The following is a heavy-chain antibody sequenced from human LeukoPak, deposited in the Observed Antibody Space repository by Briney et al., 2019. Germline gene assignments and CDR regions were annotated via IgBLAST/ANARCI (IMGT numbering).Heavy chain of an antibody. CDR2: SSDSGST. V-gene: IGHV4-59*01. Sequence: SETLSLTCTVSGGSISSYYWSWIRQPPGKGLEWMGYSSDSGSTNYNPSLKSRVALLVDTSKNQFSLNLFSVTAADTAVYYCARGTDYGDSWGQGTLVTVSS. CDR1: GGSISSYY. D-gene: IGHD2-2*01. CDR3: ARGTDYGDS. J-gene: IGHJ4*02.